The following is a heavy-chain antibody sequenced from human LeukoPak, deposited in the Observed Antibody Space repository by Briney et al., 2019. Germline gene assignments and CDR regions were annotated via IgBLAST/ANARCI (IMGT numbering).Heavy chain of an antibody. CDR2: IYPGDSDT. CDR3: ARVREGCSSASFHLDY. D-gene: IGHD2-2*01. V-gene: IGHV5-51*01. J-gene: IGHJ4*02. Sequence: GESRETSFQGSGYRFISFWIGGVRQIPGKGLEWFGIIYPGDSDTRYSTPFQGQVPISAEKSLSTACLQESSLKASDTAMYICARVREGCSSASFHLDYWGQGTLVTVSS. CDR1: GYRFISFW.